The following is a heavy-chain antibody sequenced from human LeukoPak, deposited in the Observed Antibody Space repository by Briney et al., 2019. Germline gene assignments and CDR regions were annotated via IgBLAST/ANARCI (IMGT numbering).Heavy chain of an antibody. J-gene: IGHJ6*03. V-gene: IGHV1-18*01. Sequence: ASVKVSCETSGYTFTSYGISWVRQAPGQGLEWKGWISAYSGNTNYAQKLQGRVTMTTDTSTSTAYMELRSLRSDDTAAYYCARESLPYDILTGYYTGNYYYYYMDVWGKGTTVTISS. CDR2: ISAYSGNT. D-gene: IGHD3-9*01. CDR1: GYTFTSYG. CDR3: ARESLPYDILTGYYTGNYYYYYMDV.